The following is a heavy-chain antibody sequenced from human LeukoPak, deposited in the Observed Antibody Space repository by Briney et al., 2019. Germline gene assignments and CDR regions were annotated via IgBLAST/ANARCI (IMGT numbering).Heavy chain of an antibody. D-gene: IGHD5-24*01. J-gene: IGHJ4*02. V-gene: IGHV3-30*03. CDR2: LSYDDTNE. CDR1: GFTFSSYG. CDR3: ARDRRDGNNLAFHFDY. Sequence: GGSLRLSCEASGFTFSSYGMSWVRQAPGKGLEWVAILSYDDTNEYYADSVAGRFTISRDNSKNTLYLQMNSLRPDDTAVCYCARDRRDGNNLAFHFDYWGQGTLVTVSS.